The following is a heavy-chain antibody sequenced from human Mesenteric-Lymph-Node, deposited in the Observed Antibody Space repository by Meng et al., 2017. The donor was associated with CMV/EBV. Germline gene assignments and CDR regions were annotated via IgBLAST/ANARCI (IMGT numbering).Heavy chain of an antibody. CDR2: VYSAGST. CDR1: GFTDSSNY. CDR3: VVGHDSRKVAY. V-gene: IGHV3-53*01. D-gene: IGHD2-15*01. J-gene: IGHJ4*02. Sequence: GESLKISCAASGFTDSSNYMSWVRQAPGKGLEWVSVVYSAGSTYYADSVKGRFTFSRDNSKNTLYLQMDSLRAEDTAVYYCVVGHDSRKVAYWGRGTLVTVSS.